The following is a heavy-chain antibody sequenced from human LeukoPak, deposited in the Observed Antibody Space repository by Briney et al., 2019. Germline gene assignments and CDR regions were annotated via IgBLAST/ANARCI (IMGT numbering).Heavy chain of an antibody. CDR1: GGSISSSSYY. V-gene: IGHV4-39*07. CDR2: IYYSGST. D-gene: IGHD5-24*01. J-gene: IGHJ4*02. Sequence: SETLSLTCTVSGGSISSSSYYWGWIRQPPEKGLEWIGNIYYSGSTYHNPSLKSRVTISVDTSKNQFSLKLSSVTAADTAVYYCARGKGRWLQSYYFDYWGQGTLVTVSS. CDR3: ARGKGRWLQSYYFDY.